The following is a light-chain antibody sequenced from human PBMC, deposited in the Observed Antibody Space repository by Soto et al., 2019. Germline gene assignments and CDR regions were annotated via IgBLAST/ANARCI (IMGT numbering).Light chain of an antibody. CDR2: AAS. CDR1: QNISNF. J-gene: IGKJ4*01. V-gene: IGKV1-39*01. Sequence: DVQMTQSPSSLPASVGDRVTINCRASQNISNFLNWYHQKPEKAPKLLIYAASNLHNGVPSRFSGSGSGKNFTLTISSLQAEAFATYYCQQSHSTPLTFGGGTKVEIK. CDR3: QQSHSTPLT.